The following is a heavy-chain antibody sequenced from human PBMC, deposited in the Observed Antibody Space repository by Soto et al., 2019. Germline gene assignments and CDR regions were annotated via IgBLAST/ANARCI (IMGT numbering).Heavy chain of an antibody. J-gene: IGHJ4*02. CDR1: GFTFSSYA. V-gene: IGHV3-23*01. Sequence: EVQLLESGGGLVQPGGSLRLSCAASGFTFSSYAMSWVRQAPGKGLEWVSAISGSGGSTYYADSVKGRFTISRDNSKNTLYLQMNSLRAEDTAVYYCAGQLRILELLDYWGQGTLVTVSS. CDR3: AGQLRILELLDY. D-gene: IGHD3-3*01. CDR2: ISGSGGST.